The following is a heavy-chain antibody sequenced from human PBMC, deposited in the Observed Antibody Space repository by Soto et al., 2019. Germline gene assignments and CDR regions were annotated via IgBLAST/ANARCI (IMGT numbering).Heavy chain of an antibody. CDR3: AKERTGNNHYYGMDV. CDR2: ISGSGTGT. V-gene: IGHV3-23*04. Sequence: EVQLVESGGGLVQPGGSLRLSCEGSGFTFSSYALSWVRLRPGRGLEWVAWISGSGTGTNSADSVKGRFTITRDNSKTTVYLQMSSLTVEDTAVYYCAKERTGNNHYYGMDVWGQGTAVTVSS. J-gene: IGHJ6*02. D-gene: IGHD3-9*01. CDR1: GFTFSSYA.